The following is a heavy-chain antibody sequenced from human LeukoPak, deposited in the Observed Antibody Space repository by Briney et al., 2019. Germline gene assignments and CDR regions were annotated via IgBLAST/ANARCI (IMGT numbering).Heavy chain of an antibody. D-gene: IGHD4-23*01. Sequence: SETLSPTCAVYGGSFSGYYWSWIRQPPGKGLEWIGYIYYSGSTNYNPSLKSRVTMSVDTSNNQMSLKLTSVTAADTAVYYCARLATVAGTGYHFDSWGQGTLVTVSS. CDR2: IYYSGST. J-gene: IGHJ4*02. V-gene: IGHV4-59*08. CDR1: GGSFSGYY. CDR3: ARLATVAGTGYHFDS.